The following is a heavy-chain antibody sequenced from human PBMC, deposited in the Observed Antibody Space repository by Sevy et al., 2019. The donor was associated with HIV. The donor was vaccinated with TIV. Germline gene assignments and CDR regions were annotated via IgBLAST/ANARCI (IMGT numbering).Heavy chain of an antibody. CDR3: AGDYDFWSGRWGWLDP. D-gene: IGHD3-3*01. J-gene: IGHJ5*02. CDR1: GASISSGDYY. CDR2: VSTSGSA. Sequence: SETLSLTCSVSGASISSGDYYWSWIRQPAGKGLEWIGRVSTSGSANYNPSLKSRVTMSIDTSKNQFSLNLSSVTAADTAVYYCAGDYDFWSGRWGWLDPWGQGTLVTVSS. V-gene: IGHV4-61*02.